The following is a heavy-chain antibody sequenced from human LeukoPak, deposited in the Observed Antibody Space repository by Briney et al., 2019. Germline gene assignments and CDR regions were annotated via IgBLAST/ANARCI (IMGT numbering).Heavy chain of an antibody. D-gene: IGHD6-13*01. V-gene: IGHV4-61*01. Sequence: SETLSPTCTVSGGSVSSGSYYWSWIRQPPGKGLEWIGFMSNSGHTDSKSRVTISLDTSKSQFSLKLNSVTAADTAFYYCARVSVAGTGPDYRGQGTLVTVST. CDR2: MSNSGHT. CDR3: ARVSVAGTGPDY. CDR1: GGSVSSGSYY. J-gene: IGHJ4*02.